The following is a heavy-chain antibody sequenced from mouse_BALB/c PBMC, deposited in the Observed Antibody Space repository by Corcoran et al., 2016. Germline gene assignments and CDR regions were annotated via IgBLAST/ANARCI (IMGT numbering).Heavy chain of an antibody. J-gene: IGHJ3*01. CDR2: ISCYNGGT. Sequence: LVKTGASVKISCKASGYSFTGYYMHWVKQSHGKSLEWIGYISCYNGGTGYNQKFKGKATSTVDTSSSTTYMQFNSLTSEDSAVYYCARGGDGYFFPFAYWGQGTLVTVSA. V-gene: IGHV1S34*01. CDR1: GYSFTGYY. CDR3: ARGGDGYFFPFAY. D-gene: IGHD2-3*01.